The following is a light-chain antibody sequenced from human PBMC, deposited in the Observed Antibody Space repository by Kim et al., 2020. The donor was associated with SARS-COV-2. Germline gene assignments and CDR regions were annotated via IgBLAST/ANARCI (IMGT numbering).Light chain of an antibody. CDR3: FSYAGSRTYV. V-gene: IGLV2-23*01. Sequence: QSALTQPASVSGSPGQSIIISCTGTSSDIGSYNLVSWYQQHPDKAPKLIIYEGSQRPSGVSNRFSGSRSGNTASLTISRLQADDEADYHCFSYAGSRTYVFGTGTKVTVL. J-gene: IGLJ1*01. CDR2: EGS. CDR1: SSDIGSYNL.